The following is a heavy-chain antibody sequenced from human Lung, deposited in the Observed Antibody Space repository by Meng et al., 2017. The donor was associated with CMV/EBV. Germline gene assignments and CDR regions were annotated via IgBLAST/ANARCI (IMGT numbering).Heavy chain of an antibody. Sequence: SETLSLXCTVSGDSISTYYWNWLRQSPGKGLEWIGYISDSGSTNYNPSLKSRVAFSLDTSKNQFSLKLSSVTAADTAVYYCARFDIDVEGYYGMDVWGQGNXVTGAS. CDR3: ARFDIDVEGYYGMDV. J-gene: IGHJ6*02. CDR2: ISDSGST. CDR1: GDSISTYY. V-gene: IGHV4-59*01. D-gene: IGHD5-12*01.